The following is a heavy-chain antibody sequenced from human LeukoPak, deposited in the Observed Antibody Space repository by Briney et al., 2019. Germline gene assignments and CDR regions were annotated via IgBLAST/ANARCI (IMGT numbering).Heavy chain of an antibody. V-gene: IGHV4-59*08. CDR2: IYYSGST. Sequence: SETLSLTCTGSGGCISSYYWSWLGQPPGKGLEWIGYIYYSGSTNYNPSLKSRVTISVDTSKNQFSLKLSSVTAADTAVYYCARHFAFSYYYMDVWGKGTTVTVSS. J-gene: IGHJ6*03. CDR3: ARHFAFSYYYMDV. CDR1: GGCISSYY.